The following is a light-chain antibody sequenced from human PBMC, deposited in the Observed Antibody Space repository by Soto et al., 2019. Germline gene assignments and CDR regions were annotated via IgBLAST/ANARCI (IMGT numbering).Light chain of an antibody. CDR1: QGIRKD. J-gene: IGKJ1*01. Sequence: DIQMTQSPSSLSASAGDRVTITCRASQGIRKDLGWYQQKPGKVPKRLIYAASSLQSGVPSRFSGSGSGTEFTLTISSLQPEDFATYYRLQHNSYPRTFGQGTKVEIK. V-gene: IGKV1-17*01. CDR3: LQHNSYPRT. CDR2: AAS.